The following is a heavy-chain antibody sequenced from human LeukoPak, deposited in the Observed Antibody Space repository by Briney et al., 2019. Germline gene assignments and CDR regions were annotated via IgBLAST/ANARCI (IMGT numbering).Heavy chain of an antibody. J-gene: IGHJ4*02. CDR2: IYYSGST. D-gene: IGHD6-19*01. CDR3: ARDKSGWGY. CDR1: GGSISSYY. Sequence: SETLSLTCTVSGGSISSYYWSWIRQPPGKGLEWIGYIYYSGSTDYNPSLKSRVTISVDTSKNQFSLKLRSVAAADTAVYYCARDKSGWGYWGQGTLVTVSS. V-gene: IGHV4-59*01.